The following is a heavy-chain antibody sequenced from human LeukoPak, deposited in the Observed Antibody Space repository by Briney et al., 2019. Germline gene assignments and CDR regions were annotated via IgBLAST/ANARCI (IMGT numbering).Heavy chain of an antibody. CDR2: NYGGGST. D-gene: IGHD5-24*01. CDR3: AKKMGEMSAPTPFDF. V-gene: IGHV3-66*01. CDR1: GFSVSSNY. Sequence: GGSLRLSCAASGFSVSSNYMSWVRQAPGKGLEWVSINYGGGSTYYADSVKGRFSVSRDDSKNTLYLHMNSLRAEDTAVYYCAKKMGEMSAPTPFDFWGQGTMVTVSS. J-gene: IGHJ3*01.